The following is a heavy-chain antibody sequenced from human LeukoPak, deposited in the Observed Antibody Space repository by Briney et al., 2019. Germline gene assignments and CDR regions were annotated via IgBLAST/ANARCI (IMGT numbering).Heavy chain of an antibody. CDR1: GYTFTSYY. Sequence: ASVKVSYAPSGYTFTSYYMHWVRQAPRQGLEWMGIINPSGGSTSYAQKFQGRVTMTRDTSTSTVYMELSSLRSEDTAVYYCARDRVVRGVIKYWFDPWGQGTLVTVSS. CDR2: INPSGGST. V-gene: IGHV1-46*01. CDR3: ARDRVVRGVIKYWFDP. D-gene: IGHD3-10*01. J-gene: IGHJ5*02.